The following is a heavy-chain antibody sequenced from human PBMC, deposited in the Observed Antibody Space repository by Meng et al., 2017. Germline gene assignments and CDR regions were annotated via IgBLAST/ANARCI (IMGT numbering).Heavy chain of an antibody. Sequence: SVKVSCKASGYTFTGYYMHWVRQAPGQGLEWTGGIIPIFGTANYAQKFQGRVTITTDESTSTAYMELSSLRSEDTAVYYCALRVSSSWQKGDYWGQGTLVTVSS. V-gene: IGHV1-69*05. CDR3: ALRVSSSWQKGDY. CDR1: GYTFTGYY. J-gene: IGHJ4*02. CDR2: IIPIFGTA. D-gene: IGHD6-13*01.